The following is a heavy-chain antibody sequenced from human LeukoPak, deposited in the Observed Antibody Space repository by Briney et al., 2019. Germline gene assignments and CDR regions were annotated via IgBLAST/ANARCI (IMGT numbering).Heavy chain of an antibody. CDR3: ARDAISRGMIDY. CDR1: GYTFTDHY. CDR2: INPHSGGT. Sequence: ASVKVSCKASGYTFTDHYIHWVRQAPGQGLEWMGWINPHSGGTNYVQKFQGRVTMTRDTSINTAYMELSRLKSDDTAVYYCARDAISRGMIDYWGQATLVTVSS. V-gene: IGHV1-2*02. D-gene: IGHD3-10*01. J-gene: IGHJ4*02.